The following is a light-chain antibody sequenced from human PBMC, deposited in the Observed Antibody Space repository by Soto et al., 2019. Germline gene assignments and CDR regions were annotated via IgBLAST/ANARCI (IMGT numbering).Light chain of an antibody. CDR1: QSVSINS. V-gene: IGKV3-20*01. Sequence: EVVLTQSPDTLPLSPGERATLSCRASQSVSINSLVWYQQKPGQAPRLLIYGASIRATGIPDRFSASGSGTDFPLTISRLEPEDFAMYYCQQYSSSWYTFGQGTKVEVK. CDR2: GAS. CDR3: QQYSSSWYT. J-gene: IGKJ2*01.